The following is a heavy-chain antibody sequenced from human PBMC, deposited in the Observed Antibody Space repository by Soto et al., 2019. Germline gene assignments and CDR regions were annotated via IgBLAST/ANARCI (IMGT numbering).Heavy chain of an antibody. Sequence: PSETLSLTCTVSSGSISVTNVFWGWVRQPPGKGLEWIANTAYSGTANYSPSLASRVTIPIDSSKNQLSLNLSSVTAADTAVFYCARETGGTHPRYFDFWGQGTLVTVSS. J-gene: IGHJ4*02. D-gene: IGHD2-8*02. CDR2: TAYSGTA. CDR3: ARETGGTHPRYFDF. CDR1: SGSISVTNVF. V-gene: IGHV4-39*07.